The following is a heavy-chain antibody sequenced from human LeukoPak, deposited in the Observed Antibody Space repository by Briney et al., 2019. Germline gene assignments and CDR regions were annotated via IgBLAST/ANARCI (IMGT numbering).Heavy chain of an antibody. V-gene: IGHV3-30*02. CDR2: IRYDGSNK. J-gene: IGHJ4*02. D-gene: IGHD6-13*01. CDR1: GFTFSSYG. Sequence: PGRSLRLSCAASGFTFSSYGMHWVRQAPGKGLEWVAFIRYDGSNKYYADSVKGRFTISRDNSKNTLYLQMNSLRAEDTAVYYCAKDRAIAAAGAEGDYWGQGTLVTVSS. CDR3: AKDRAIAAAGAEGDY.